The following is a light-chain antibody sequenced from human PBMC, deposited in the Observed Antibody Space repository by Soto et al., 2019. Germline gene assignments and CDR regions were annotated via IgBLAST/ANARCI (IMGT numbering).Light chain of an antibody. CDR2: GAV. J-gene: IGKJ3*01. Sequence: DIQMTQSPSSLSASLGDRVTITCRASQGIANYLAWYQHKPGKVPNLLIYGAVTLQSGVPSRFSGSGSGTDFSLTISSLQAEDVATYYCQNYHRAPFTFGPGTKVHIK. CDR3: QNYHRAPFT. V-gene: IGKV1-27*01. CDR1: QGIANY.